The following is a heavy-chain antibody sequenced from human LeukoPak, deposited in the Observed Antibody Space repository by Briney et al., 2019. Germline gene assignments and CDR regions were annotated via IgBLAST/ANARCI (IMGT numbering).Heavy chain of an antibody. CDR2: IYHSGST. D-gene: IGHD4-23*01. Sequence: PSQTLSLTCAVSGGSISSGGYSWSWIRQPPGKGLEWIGYIYHSGSTYYNPSLKSRVTISVDRSKNQFSLKLSSVTAADTAVYYCARVHGDNSFIWFDPWGQGTLVTVSS. V-gene: IGHV4-30-2*01. CDR3: ARVHGDNSFIWFDP. CDR1: GGSISSGGYS. J-gene: IGHJ5*02.